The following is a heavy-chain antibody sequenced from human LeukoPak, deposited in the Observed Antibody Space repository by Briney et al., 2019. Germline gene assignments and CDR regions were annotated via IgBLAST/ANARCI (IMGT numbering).Heavy chain of an antibody. CDR3: AKDATASPYFHWFDN. J-gene: IGHJ4*02. CDR2: IYSGGST. V-gene: IGHV3-53*01. D-gene: IGHD3-9*01. CDR1: GFTVSSNY. Sequence: GGSLRLSCAASGFTVSSNYMSWVRQAPGKGLEWVSVIYSGGSTYYADSVKGRFTISRDKSKDTLYLQMNSLRAEDTAVYYCAKDATASPYFHWFDNWGQGTQVIVSS.